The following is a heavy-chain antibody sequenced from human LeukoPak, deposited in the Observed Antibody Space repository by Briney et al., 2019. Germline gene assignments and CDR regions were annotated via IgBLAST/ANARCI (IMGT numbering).Heavy chain of an antibody. J-gene: IGHJ5*02. Sequence: GASVKVSCKASGYTFTSYYMHWVRQAPGQGLEWMGIINPSGGSTSYAQKFQGRVTMTRDMSTSTVYMELSSLRSEDTAVYYCAREVRYSYGYLGRFDPWGQGTLVTVSS. V-gene: IGHV1-46*01. CDR3: AREVRYSYGYLGRFDP. CDR2: INPSGGST. D-gene: IGHD5-18*01. CDR1: GYTFTSYY.